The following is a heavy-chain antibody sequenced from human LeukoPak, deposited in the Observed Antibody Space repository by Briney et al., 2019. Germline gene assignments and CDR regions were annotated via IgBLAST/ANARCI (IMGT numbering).Heavy chain of an antibody. CDR2: INHSGST. CDR1: GGSFSGYY. D-gene: IGHD4-23*01. CDR3: ASKHRAYGGNSYYHYYYLDV. Sequence: SETLSLTCAVYGGSFSGYYWSWIRQPPGKGLEWIGEINHSGSTNYNPSLKSRVTISVDTSKNQFSLKLSSVTAADTAVYYCASKHRAYGGNSYYHYYYLDVWGKGTTVTVSS. V-gene: IGHV4-34*01. J-gene: IGHJ6*03.